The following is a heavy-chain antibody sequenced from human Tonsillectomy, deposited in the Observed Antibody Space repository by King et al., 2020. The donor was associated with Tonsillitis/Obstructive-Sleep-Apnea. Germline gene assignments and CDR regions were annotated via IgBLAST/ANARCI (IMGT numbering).Heavy chain of an antibody. CDR2: ISYDGSNK. V-gene: IGHV3-30*03. J-gene: IGHJ6*03. Sequence: HVQLVESGGGVVQPGRSLRLSCAASGFTFSSYGMHWVRQAPGKGLEWVAVISYDGSNKYYADSVKGRFTISRDNSKNTLYLQMNSLRAEDTAGYYCAFGYCSSTSCHEDYYYMDVWGKGTTVTVSS. D-gene: IGHD2-2*03. CDR1: GFTFSSYG. CDR3: AFGYCSSTSCHEDYYYMDV.